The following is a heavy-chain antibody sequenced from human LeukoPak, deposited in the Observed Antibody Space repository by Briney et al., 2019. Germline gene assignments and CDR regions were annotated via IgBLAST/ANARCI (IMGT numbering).Heavy chain of an antibody. D-gene: IGHD3-16*01. Sequence: PSETLSLTCTVSGGSISSYYWSWIRQPPGKGLEWIGYIYYSGSTNYNPSLKSRVTISVDTPKNQFSLKLSSVTAADPAVYYCARMAGEGGGDFDYWGQGTLVTVSS. V-gene: IGHV4-59*12. CDR2: IYYSGST. CDR1: GGSISSYY. CDR3: ARMAGEGGGDFDY. J-gene: IGHJ4*02.